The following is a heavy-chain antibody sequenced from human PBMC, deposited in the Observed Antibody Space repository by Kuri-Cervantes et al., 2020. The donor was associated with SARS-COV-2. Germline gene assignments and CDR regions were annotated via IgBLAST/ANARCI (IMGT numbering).Heavy chain of an antibody. V-gene: IGHV4-61*01. J-gene: IGHJ6*04. D-gene: IGHD2-15*01. CDR2: IYYSGST. CDR1: GCSVSSGSYY. CDR3: ARDGRIGLDV. Sequence: AETLSLTGTVSGCSVSSGSYYWSWIRQPPGKGLEWIGYIYYSGSTNYNPSLKSRVTISVDTSKNQFSLKLSSVTAADTAVYYCARDGRIGLDVWGKGTTVTVSS.